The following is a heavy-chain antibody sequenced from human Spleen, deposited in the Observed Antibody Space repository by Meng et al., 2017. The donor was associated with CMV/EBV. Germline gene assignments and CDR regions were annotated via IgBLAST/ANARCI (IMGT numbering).Heavy chain of an antibody. CDR1: GFTFDDYA. CDR2: ISWNSGSI. V-gene: IGHV3-9*01. J-gene: IGHJ6*02. Sequence: SLKISCAASGFTFDDYAMHWVRQAPGKGLEWVSGISWNSGSIGYADSVKGRFTISRDNAKNSLYLQMNSLRAEDTALYYCAKARRGSIYYGMDVWGQGTTVTVSS. D-gene: IGHD3-10*01. CDR3: AKARRGSIYYGMDV.